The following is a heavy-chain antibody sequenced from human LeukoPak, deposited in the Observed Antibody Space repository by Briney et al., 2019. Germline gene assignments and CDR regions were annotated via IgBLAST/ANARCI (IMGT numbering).Heavy chain of an antibody. CDR3: TARYCRSTSCYGEYFQR. CDR2: IKSKTDGGTT. Sequence: PGGSLRLSCAASGFTFSNAWMSWVRQAPGKGLEWVGRIKSKTDGGTTDYAAPVKGRFTISRDDSKNTLYLQMNSLKTEDTAVYYCTARYCRSTSCYGEYFQRWGQGILVTVSS. CDR1: GFTFSNAW. V-gene: IGHV3-15*01. J-gene: IGHJ1*01. D-gene: IGHD2-2*01.